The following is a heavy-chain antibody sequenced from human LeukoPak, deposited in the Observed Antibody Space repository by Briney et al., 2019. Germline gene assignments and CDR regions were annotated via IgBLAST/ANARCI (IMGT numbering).Heavy chain of an antibody. CDR2: INAGNGNT. CDR1: GYTFTSYA. CDR3: ARDLMVRGVRSVLRERWFDP. J-gene: IGHJ5*02. V-gene: IGHV1-3*03. D-gene: IGHD3-10*01. Sequence: GASVKVSCKASGYTFTSYAMHWVRQAPGQRLEWMGWINAGNGNTKYSQEFQGRVTITADESTSTAYMELSSLRSEDTAVYYCARDLMVRGVRSVLRERWFDPWGQGTLVTVSS.